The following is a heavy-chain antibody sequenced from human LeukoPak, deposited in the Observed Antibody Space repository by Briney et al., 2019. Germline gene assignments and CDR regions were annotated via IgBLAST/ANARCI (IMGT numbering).Heavy chain of an antibody. D-gene: IGHD2-15*01. Sequence: PSETLSLTCSVSDYSISSAYYWGWIRQPPGKGLEWIVSTHYSGSTYYNPSLKSRVTISVDTAKNQFSLKLRSVTAADTAVYYCARAMYCSGVTCYSSQYFDLWGRGTLVTVSS. CDR2: THYSGST. CDR1: DYSISSAYY. CDR3: ARAMYCSGVTCYSSQYFDL. J-gene: IGHJ2*01. V-gene: IGHV4-38-2*02.